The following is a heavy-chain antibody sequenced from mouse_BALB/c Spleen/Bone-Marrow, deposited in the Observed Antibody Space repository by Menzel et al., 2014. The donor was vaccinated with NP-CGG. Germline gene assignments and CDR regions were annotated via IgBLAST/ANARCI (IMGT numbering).Heavy chain of an antibody. CDR3: ARGVDYVYWFAY. CDR1: GFTFSNYG. V-gene: IGHV5-6-3*01. Sequence: EVMLVESGGGLVQPGGSLKLSRAASGFTFSNYGMSWVRQTPDKRLEFVATINTNGGDTYYPDSVKGRFTISRDNAKNTLYLQMSSLKSEDTAIYYCARGVDYVYWFAYWGQGTLVAVSA. D-gene: IGHD2-4*01. J-gene: IGHJ3*01. CDR2: INTNGGDT.